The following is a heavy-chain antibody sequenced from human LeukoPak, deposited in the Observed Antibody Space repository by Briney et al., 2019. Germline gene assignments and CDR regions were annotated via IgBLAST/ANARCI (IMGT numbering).Heavy chain of an antibody. Sequence: GGSLRLSCAASGFPLSSYRMIWVRQAPGKGLEWLSSISGSGTTKYYADSVKGRFTISRDNAKNSLSLQMNSLRGEDTALYYCARAVSGCDSGYGMDVWGQGTTVTVSS. CDR1: GFPLSSYR. CDR3: ARAVSGCDSGYGMDV. D-gene: IGHD5-12*01. V-gene: IGHV3-48*04. J-gene: IGHJ6*02. CDR2: ISGSGTTK.